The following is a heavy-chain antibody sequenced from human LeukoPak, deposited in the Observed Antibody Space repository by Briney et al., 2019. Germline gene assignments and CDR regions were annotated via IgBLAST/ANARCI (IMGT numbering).Heavy chain of an antibody. Sequence: ASVKVSCKASGGTFSSYAISWVRQAPGQGLEWMGGIIPIFGTANYAQKFQGRVTITADESTSTAYMELSSLRSEDTAVYYCAREGGHIVVVPAAIDHDAFDIWGQGTMVTVSS. CDR2: IIPIFGTA. V-gene: IGHV1-69*13. J-gene: IGHJ3*02. D-gene: IGHD2-2*01. CDR3: AREGGHIVVVPAAIDHDAFDI. CDR1: GGTFSSYA.